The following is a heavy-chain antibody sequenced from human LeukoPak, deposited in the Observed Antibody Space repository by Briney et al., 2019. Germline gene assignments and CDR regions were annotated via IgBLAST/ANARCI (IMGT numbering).Heavy chain of an antibody. V-gene: IGHV3-23*01. CDR1: GFTFSSYA. Sequence: GGSLRLSCAASGFTFSSYAMSWVRQAPGKGLEWVSAISGSGGSTYYADSVKGRSTISKDNAKNTLYLQMNSLRAEDTAVYYCARDYFYGLDVWGQGTTVTVSS. J-gene: IGHJ6*02. CDR3: ARDYFYGLDV. CDR2: ISGSGGST.